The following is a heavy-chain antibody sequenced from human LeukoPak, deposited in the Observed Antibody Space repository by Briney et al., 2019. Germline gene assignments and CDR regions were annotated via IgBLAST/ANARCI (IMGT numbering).Heavy chain of an antibody. CDR2: INDISSAI. CDR1: GFSFTIHS. CDR3: ARDLIGTGAIDF. D-gene: IGHD1-14*01. V-gene: IGHV3-48*01. Sequence: GGSLRLSCVASGFSFTIHSMNWVRQAPGGGLEWLSYINDISSAIYYADSMKGRFSISRDNARNSLYLQMDSLRAEDTAVYFCARDLIGTGAIDFWGQGSLVTVSS. J-gene: IGHJ4*02.